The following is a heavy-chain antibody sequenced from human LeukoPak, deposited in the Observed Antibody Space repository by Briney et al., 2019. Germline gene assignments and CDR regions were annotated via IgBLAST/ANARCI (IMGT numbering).Heavy chain of an antibody. D-gene: IGHD3-3*01. V-gene: IGHV1-2*02. CDR1: GYTFTGYY. Sequence: ASVKVSCKASGYTFTGYYMHWVRQAPGQGLEWMGWINPNSGGTNYAQKFQGRVTMTRDTSISTAYMELSRLRSDDTAVYYCARETGSGYDFWSGYYGSTEYFQHWGQGTLVTVSS. CDR3: ARETGSGYDFWSGYYGSTEYFQH. J-gene: IGHJ1*01. CDR2: INPNSGGT.